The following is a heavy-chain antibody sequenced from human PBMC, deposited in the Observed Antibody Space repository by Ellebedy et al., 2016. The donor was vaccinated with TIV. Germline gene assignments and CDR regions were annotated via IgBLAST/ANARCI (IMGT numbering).Heavy chain of an antibody. Sequence: GGSLRLSXAASGFTFSSYWMSWVRQTPGKGLEWVANIKQDGSEKYYVDSVKGRFTISRDNAKNSLYLQMNSLRAEDTAVYYCARLQMTTNFNWFDPWGQGTLVTVSS. CDR2: IKQDGSEK. CDR3: ARLQMTTNFNWFDP. V-gene: IGHV3-7*03. J-gene: IGHJ5*02. CDR1: GFTFSSYW. D-gene: IGHD4-17*01.